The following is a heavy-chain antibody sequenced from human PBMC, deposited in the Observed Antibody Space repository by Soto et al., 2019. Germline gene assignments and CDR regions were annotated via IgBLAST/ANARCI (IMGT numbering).Heavy chain of an antibody. V-gene: IGHV3-30-3*01. CDR2: ISDNGRTK. CDR1: GFTFSRHA. Sequence: PGGSLRLSCAASGFTFSRHAMDWVRQAPGKGLEWVAFISDNGRTKEYADSGKGRFTISRDNSKNTLYLQMNSLRADDTAVYYCAIDLTDNFSFDYWGQGTLVTVSS. D-gene: IGHD1-1*01. J-gene: IGHJ4*02. CDR3: AIDLTDNFSFDY.